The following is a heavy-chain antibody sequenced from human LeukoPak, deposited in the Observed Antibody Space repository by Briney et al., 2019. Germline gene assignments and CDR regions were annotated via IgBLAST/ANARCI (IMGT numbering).Heavy chain of an antibody. CDR2: IYYSGST. V-gene: IGHV4-59*08. J-gene: IGHJ4*02. CDR3: ARAVSGRFDY. CDR1: GGSMSPYH. D-gene: IGHD6-19*01. Sequence: SETLSFTCTVSGGSMSPYHWGWIRQPPGKGLEWAGYIYYSGSTNYNPSLNSRVTISVDTSKNQFSLRLSSVTAADTAIYYCARAVSGRFDYWGQGTLVTVSS.